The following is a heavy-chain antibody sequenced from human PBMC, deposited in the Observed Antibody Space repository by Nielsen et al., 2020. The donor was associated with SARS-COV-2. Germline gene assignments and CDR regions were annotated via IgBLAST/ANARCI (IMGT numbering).Heavy chain of an antibody. D-gene: IGHD3-9*01. CDR1: GGSVSSGGYY. Sequence: SETLSLTCTVSGGSVSSGGYYWSWIRQHPGKGLEWIGYIYHSGSTYYNPSLESRVTISIDTSKNHFSLKLSSVTAADTAVYYCARSYYDILTGPLPGAFDIWGQGTMVTVSS. V-gene: IGHV4-31*03. J-gene: IGHJ3*02. CDR2: IYHSGST. CDR3: ARSYYDILTGPLPGAFDI.